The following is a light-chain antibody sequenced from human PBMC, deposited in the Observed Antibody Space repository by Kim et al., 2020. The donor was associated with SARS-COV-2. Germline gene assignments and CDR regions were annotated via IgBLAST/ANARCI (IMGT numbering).Light chain of an antibody. CDR2: GAS. J-gene: IGKJ5*01. CDR1: ESVDCNK. CDR3: QQFGGSPPIT. Sequence: PGEKPTLSCRASESVDCNKLAWYQQKPGQAPRLLIFGASSRATGNPDRFSGSGSGTDFTLTISRLEPEDFAVYYCQQFGGSPPITFGQGKRLEIK. V-gene: IGKV3-20*01.